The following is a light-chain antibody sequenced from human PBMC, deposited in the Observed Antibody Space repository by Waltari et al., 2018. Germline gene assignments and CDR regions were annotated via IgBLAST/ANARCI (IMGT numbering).Light chain of an antibody. CDR3: QQYGSSVMYT. CDR1: QSLSRSR. V-gene: IGKV3-20*01. J-gene: IGKJ2*01. Sequence: EFVLTQSPGTLSLSPGERATLSCRASQSLSRSRLAWYQQKPGQAPRLLIYAASSRATGIPDRFRGSGSGTDFSLTISRVEPEDFAVYYCQQYGSSVMYTFGQGTKLEIQ. CDR2: AAS.